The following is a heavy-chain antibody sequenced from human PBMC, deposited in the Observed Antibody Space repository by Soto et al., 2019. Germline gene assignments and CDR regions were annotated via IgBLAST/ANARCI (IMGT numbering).Heavy chain of an antibody. CDR1: GFTFSSYG. V-gene: IGHV3-33*01. Sequence: QVQLVESGGGVVQPGRSLRLSCAASGFTFSSYGMHWVRQAPGKGLEWVAVIWYDGSNKYYADSVKGRFTISRDNSKNTLYLKMNSLRAEDTAVYYCARERVGELTFDYWGQGTLVTVSS. CDR3: ARERVGELTFDY. CDR2: IWYDGSNK. J-gene: IGHJ4*02. D-gene: IGHD3-10*01.